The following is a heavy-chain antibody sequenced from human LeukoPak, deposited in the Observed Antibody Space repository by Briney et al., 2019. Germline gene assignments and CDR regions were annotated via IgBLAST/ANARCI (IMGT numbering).Heavy chain of an antibody. Sequence: SETLSLTCDVYGGSFSGFYWNWIRQPPGKGLEWIGEIDHSGSTSYNPSLKSRVTISVDTSKNQFSLKLSSVTAADTAVYYCARRGIVVVPAAFDYWGQGTLVTVSS. CDR1: GGSFSGFY. V-gene: IGHV4-34*01. D-gene: IGHD2-2*01. CDR3: ARRGIVVVPAAFDY. CDR2: IDHSGST. J-gene: IGHJ4*02.